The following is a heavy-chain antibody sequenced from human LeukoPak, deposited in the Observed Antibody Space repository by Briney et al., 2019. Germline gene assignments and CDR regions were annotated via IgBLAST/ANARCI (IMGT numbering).Heavy chain of an antibody. CDR2: IYSDGST. D-gene: IGHD3-22*01. CDR3: VRDRYYYDSSGYYDAFDT. V-gene: IGHV3-53*01. J-gene: IGHJ3*02. Sequence: QPGGSLRLSCAASGFTVSNNYMTWVRQAPRKGQEWVSVIYSDGSTFYADSVKGRFSISRDSSKNTLYLQLNSLRAEDTALYYCVRDRYYYDSSGYYDAFDTWGQGTMVTVSS. CDR1: GFTVSNNY.